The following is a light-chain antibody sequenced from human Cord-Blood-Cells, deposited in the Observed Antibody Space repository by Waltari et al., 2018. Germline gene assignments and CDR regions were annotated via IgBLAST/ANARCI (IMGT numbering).Light chain of an antibody. CDR2: DVS. V-gene: IGLV2-14*01. Sequence: QSALTQPASVSGSPGQSITISCPGTSSDVGGHNHVHWYQQHPGKAPKLMIYDVSNRPSGVSNRCSGSKSGNTASLTISGLQAEDEADYYCSSYTSSSTLGVFGGGTKLTVL. J-gene: IGLJ3*02. CDR3: SSYTSSSTLGV. CDR1: SSDVGGHNH.